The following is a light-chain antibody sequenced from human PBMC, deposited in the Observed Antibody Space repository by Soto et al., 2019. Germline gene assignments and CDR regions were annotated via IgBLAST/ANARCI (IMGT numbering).Light chain of an antibody. V-gene: IGKV1-39*01. CDR3: QHTYTTPPYT. J-gene: IGKJ2*01. CDR2: AAS. CDR1: QGISNF. Sequence: DIQMTQSPSSLSASVGDRVTITCRASQGISNFLNWYQQKPGKAPKLLIYAASNLQSGVPSRFSGSGSGTDFTLTISSRQPEDFATDYCQHTYTTPPYTFGQGTNLEIK.